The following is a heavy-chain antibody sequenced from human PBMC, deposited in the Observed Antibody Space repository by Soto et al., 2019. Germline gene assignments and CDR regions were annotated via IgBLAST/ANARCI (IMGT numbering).Heavy chain of an antibody. CDR3: ARDQLEGNWFDP. V-gene: IGHV4-30-2*01. CDR1: GNYINSSVYS. Sequence: TLYLTCAFTGNYINSSVYSWNWIRQPPGKGLEWIGYIYHSGSTLYNPSLKSRVTISVDKSKNQFSLKLSSVTAADTAVYYCARDQLEGNWFDPWGQGTLVT. CDR2: IYHSGST. J-gene: IGHJ5*02. D-gene: IGHD1-1*01.